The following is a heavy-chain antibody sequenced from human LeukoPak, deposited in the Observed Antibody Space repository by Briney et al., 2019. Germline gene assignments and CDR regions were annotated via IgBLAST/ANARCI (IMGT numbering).Heavy chain of an antibody. Sequence: GGSLRLSCAASGFAFGNTGMSWVRQTPGEGLEWIGRIRTRAEGEPTDYPGPVKGRFSISRDHSKDTLYLEMNSLRTEDTAVYYCTADLSDSSAWSFDHWGRGTLVTVSS. J-gene: IGHJ4*02. CDR2: IRTRAEGEPT. CDR3: TADLSDSSAWSFDH. V-gene: IGHV3-15*01. D-gene: IGHD3-22*01. CDR1: GFAFGNTG.